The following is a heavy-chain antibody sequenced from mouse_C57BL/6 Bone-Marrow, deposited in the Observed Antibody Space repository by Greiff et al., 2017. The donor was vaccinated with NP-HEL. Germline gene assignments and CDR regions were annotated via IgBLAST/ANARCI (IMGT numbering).Heavy chain of an antibody. Sequence: QVQLKESGPELVKPGASVKISCKASGYAFSSSWMNWVKQRPGKGLEWIGRIYPGDGDTNYNGKFKGKATLTADKSSSTAYMQLSSLTSEDSAVYFCALAPYWYFDVWGTGTTVTVSS. V-gene: IGHV1-82*01. CDR2: IYPGDGDT. CDR1: GYAFSSSW. CDR3: ALAPYWYFDV. J-gene: IGHJ1*03. D-gene: IGHD1-3*01.